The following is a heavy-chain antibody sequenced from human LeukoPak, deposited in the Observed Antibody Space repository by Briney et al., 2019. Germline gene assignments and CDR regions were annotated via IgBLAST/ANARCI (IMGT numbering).Heavy chain of an antibody. CDR3: ARGPGITIFGVVSQTRYGMDV. CDR1: VGTFSSYA. CDR2: IIPIFGIA. D-gene: IGHD3-3*01. J-gene: IGHJ6*02. Sequence: ASVKVPCKASVGTFSSYAISWVRPAPGQGLEWMGRIIPIFGIANYAQKFQGRVTITADKSTSTAYMELSSLRSEDTAVYYCARGPGITIFGVVSQTRYGMDVRGQGTTVTVSS. V-gene: IGHV1-69*04.